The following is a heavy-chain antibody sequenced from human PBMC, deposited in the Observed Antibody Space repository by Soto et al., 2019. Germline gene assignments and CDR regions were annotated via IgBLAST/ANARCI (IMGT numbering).Heavy chain of an antibody. J-gene: IGHJ6*02. V-gene: IGHV5-10-1*01. D-gene: IGHD3-10*01. CDR1: GYNFPSYW. CDR2: IDPTDSYT. Sequence: GESLKISCQGSGYNFPSYWVSWVRQMPGKGLEWLGRIDPTDSYTNYSPSFEGHVTISADESSSTAYLQWSSLKASDTAIYYCGSTNYTPSHKSRVTISVGTSKNQVSLKLSSVSAEDTAVYYCARVSERVSSSWYWPSDYYYYGMDVWGQGTTVTVSS. CDR3: GSTNYTPSHKSRVTISVGTSKNQVSLKLSSVSAEDTAVYYCARVSERVSSSWYWPSDYYYYGMDV.